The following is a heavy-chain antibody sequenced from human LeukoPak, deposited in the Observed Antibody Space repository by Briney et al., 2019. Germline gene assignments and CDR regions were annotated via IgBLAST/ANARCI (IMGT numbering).Heavy chain of an antibody. CDR3: ARGTIYGDYYYYYYMDV. J-gene: IGHJ6*03. CDR1: GGTFSSYT. D-gene: IGHD4-17*01. V-gene: IGHV1-69*02. Sequence: SVKVSCKASGGTFSSYTISWVRQAPGQGLEWMGRIIPILGIANYAQKFQGSVTITADKSTSTAYMELSSLRSEDTAVYCCARGTIYGDYYYYYYMDVWGKGTTVTVSS. CDR2: IIPILGIA.